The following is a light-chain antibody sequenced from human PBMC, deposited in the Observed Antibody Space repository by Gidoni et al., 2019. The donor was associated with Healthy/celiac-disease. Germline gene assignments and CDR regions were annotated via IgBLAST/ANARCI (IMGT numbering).Light chain of an antibody. CDR3: QQYNNWPPWT. J-gene: IGKJ1*01. CDR1: QSVSSN. Sequence: DIVMTQSPATLSVSPGERATLSCRASQSVSSNLAWYQLKPGQAPRLLIFGASTRATGIPARFSGSGSGTEFTLTISSLQSEDFAVYSCQQYNNWPPWTFGQGTKVEIK. V-gene: IGKV3-15*01. CDR2: GAS.